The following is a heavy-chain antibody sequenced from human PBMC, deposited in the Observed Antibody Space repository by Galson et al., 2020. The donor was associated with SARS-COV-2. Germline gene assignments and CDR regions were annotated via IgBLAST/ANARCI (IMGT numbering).Heavy chain of an antibody. CDR3: ARDLVGALYYFDY. CDR2: ISYDGSNK. CDR1: GFTFSSYA. Sequence: GGSLRLPCAASGFTFSSYAMHWLRQAPRKGLEWVAVISYDGSNKYYADSVKGRFTISRDNSKNTLYLQMNSLRAEDTAVYYCARDLVGALYYFDYWGQGTLVTVSS. V-gene: IGHV3-30*04. D-gene: IGHD1-26*01. J-gene: IGHJ4*02.